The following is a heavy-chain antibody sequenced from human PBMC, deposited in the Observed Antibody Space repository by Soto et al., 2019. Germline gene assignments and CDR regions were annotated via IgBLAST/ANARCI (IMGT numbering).Heavy chain of an antibody. CDR1: GFTFDDYA. CDR3: AKGRGGRNGGDAFDI. CDR2: ISWNSGSI. D-gene: IGHD2-15*01. V-gene: IGHV3-9*01. Sequence: DVQLVESGGGLVQPGRSLRLSCAASGFTFDDYAMHWVRQAPGKGLEWVSGISWNSGSIGYADSVKGRFTISRDNAKNSLYLQMNSLRAEDTALYYCAKGRGGRNGGDAFDIWGQGTMVTVSS. J-gene: IGHJ3*02.